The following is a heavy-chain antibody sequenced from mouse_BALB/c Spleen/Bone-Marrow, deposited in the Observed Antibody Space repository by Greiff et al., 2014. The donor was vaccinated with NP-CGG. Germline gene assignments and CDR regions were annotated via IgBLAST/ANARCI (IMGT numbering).Heavy chain of an antibody. J-gene: IGHJ1*01. V-gene: IGHV2-9*02. Sequence: VQLQQSGPGLVAPSQSLSITCTVSGFSLTSYGVHWVRQPPGKGLEWPGLIWAGGSTNYNSALMSRLSISKDNSKGQVFLKMNSLQTDDTAMYYCARKDYGSRGGYFDVWGAGTTVTVSS. D-gene: IGHD1-1*01. CDR3: ARKDYGSRGGYFDV. CDR1: GFSLTSYG. CDR2: IWAGGST.